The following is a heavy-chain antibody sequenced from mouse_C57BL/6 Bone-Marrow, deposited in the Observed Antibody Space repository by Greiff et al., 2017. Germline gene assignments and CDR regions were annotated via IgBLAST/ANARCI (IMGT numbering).Heavy chain of an antibody. CDR3: ARKEGIYYYGSNYFDY. CDR1: GYAFSSSW. D-gene: IGHD1-1*01. CDR2: IYPGDGDT. J-gene: IGHJ2*01. Sequence: QVQLQQSGPELVKPGASVKISCKASGYAFSSSWMNWVKQRPGKGLAWIGRIYPGDGDTTYTGKFKGKATLTADKSSSTAYMQLSSLTSEDSAVYFCARKEGIYYYGSNYFDYWGQGTTLTVSS. V-gene: IGHV1-82*01.